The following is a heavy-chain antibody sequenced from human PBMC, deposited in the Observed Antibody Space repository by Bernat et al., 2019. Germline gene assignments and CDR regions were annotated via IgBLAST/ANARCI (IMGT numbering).Heavy chain of an antibody. CDR1: GGSISSGSYY. J-gene: IGHJ6*02. CDR3: ASGQLYRYYYYYYGKDV. Sequence: QLQLQESGPGLVKPSETLSLTCTVSGGSISSGSYYWGWIRQPPGKGLEWIGEINHSGSTNYNPSLKSRVTISVDTSKNQFSLKLSSVTAADTAVYYCASGQLYRYYYYYYGKDVWGQGTTVTVSS. CDR2: INHSGST. D-gene: IGHD1-1*01. V-gene: IGHV4-39*07.